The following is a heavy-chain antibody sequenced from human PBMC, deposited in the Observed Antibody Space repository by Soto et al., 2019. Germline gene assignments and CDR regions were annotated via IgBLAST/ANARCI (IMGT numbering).Heavy chain of an antibody. CDR3: ATQRDYGDCGAFDY. J-gene: IGHJ4*02. CDR2: INPNSGGT. CDR1: GYTFTGYY. D-gene: IGHD4-17*01. V-gene: IGHV1-2*04. Sequence: VQLVQSGAEVKKPGASVKVSCKASGYTFTGYYMHWVRQAPGQGLEWMGWINPNSGGTNCAQKFQGWVTMTRDTSISTAYMELSRLRSDDTAVYYCATQRDYGDCGAFDYWGQGTLVTVSS.